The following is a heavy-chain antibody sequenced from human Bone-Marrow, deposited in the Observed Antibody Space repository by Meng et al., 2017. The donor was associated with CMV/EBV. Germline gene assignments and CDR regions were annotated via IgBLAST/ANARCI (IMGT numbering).Heavy chain of an antibody. CDR1: GFTFSGYS. Sequence: GESLKISCAASGFTFSGYSMNWVRQAPGKGLEWVSCISSSSSYIYYADSMKGRFTISRDNAKNSLYLQMNSLRAEDTAVYYCARKVVPAAIRRGADAFDIWGQGTMVTVSS. J-gene: IGHJ3*02. D-gene: IGHD2-2*02. CDR2: ISSSSSYI. V-gene: IGHV3-21*01. CDR3: ARKVVPAAIRRGADAFDI.